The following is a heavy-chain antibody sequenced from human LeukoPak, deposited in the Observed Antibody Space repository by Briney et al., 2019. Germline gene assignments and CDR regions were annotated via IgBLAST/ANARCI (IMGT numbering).Heavy chain of an antibody. CDR3: ARAVAGTGEYYFDY. CDR1: GFTFSSYA. Sequence: GGSLRLSCAASGFTFSSYAMHWVRQAPGKGLEWVAVISYDGSNKYYADSVKGRFTISRDNSKNTLYLQMNSLRAEDTAVYYCARAVAGTGEYYFDYWGQGTLVTVSS. D-gene: IGHD6-19*01. J-gene: IGHJ4*02. V-gene: IGHV3-30*14. CDR2: ISYDGSNK.